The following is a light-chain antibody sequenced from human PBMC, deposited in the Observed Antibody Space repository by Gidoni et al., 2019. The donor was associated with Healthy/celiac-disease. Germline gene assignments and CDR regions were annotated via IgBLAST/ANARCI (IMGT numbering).Light chain of an antibody. Sequence: EIVMTQSPAILSVSPGERATLSCRASQSVSSNLAWYQQKPGQAPRLLIYGASTRATGIPARFSGSGSGTGFTLTISSLKSEDFAVYYCQQYNNWPPWTFGQGTKVEIK. J-gene: IGKJ1*01. CDR2: GAS. V-gene: IGKV3-15*01. CDR3: QQYNNWPPWT. CDR1: QSVSSN.